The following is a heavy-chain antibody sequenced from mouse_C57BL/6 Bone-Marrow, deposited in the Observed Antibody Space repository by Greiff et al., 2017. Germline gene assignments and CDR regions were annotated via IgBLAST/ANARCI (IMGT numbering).Heavy chain of an antibody. V-gene: IGHV1-78*01. Sequence: QVQLQQSDAELVKPGASVKISCKVSGYTFTDHTIHWMKQRPEQGLEWIRYIYPRDGSTKYNEKFKGKATLTADKSSSTAYMQLNSLTSEDSAVYFCARRSLCDGYYGFFDYWGQGTTLTVSS. CDR2: IYPRDGST. D-gene: IGHD2-3*01. CDR3: ARRSLCDGYYGFFDY. CDR1: GYTFTDHT. J-gene: IGHJ2*01.